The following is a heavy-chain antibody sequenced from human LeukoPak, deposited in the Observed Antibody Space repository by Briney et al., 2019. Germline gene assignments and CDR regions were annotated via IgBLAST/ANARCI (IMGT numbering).Heavy chain of an antibody. CDR2: ISGSGGST. CDR3: AKGVTVYNWFDP. V-gene: IGHV3-23*01. Sequence: GGSLRLSCAASGFTFSSYAMSWVRQAPGKGLEWVSAISGSGGSTYYADSVKGRFTISRDSSKNTLYLQMNSLRAEDTAVYYCAKGVTVYNWFDPWGQGTLVTVSS. D-gene: IGHD4-23*01. CDR1: GFTFSSYA. J-gene: IGHJ5*02.